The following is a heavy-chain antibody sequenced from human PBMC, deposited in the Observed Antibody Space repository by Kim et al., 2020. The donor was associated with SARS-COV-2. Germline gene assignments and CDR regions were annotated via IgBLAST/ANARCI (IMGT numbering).Heavy chain of an antibody. CDR3: VMSPPDYSSSWYNAFYGNWFDP. Sequence: GGSLRLSCSASGFTFSSYAMHWVRQAPGKGLEYVSAISSNGGSTYYADSVKGRFTISRDNSKNTLYLQMSSLRAEDTAVYYCVMSPPDYSSSWYNAFYGNWFDPWGQGTLVTVSS. D-gene: IGHD6-13*01. V-gene: IGHV3-64D*09. CDR1: GFTFSSYA. J-gene: IGHJ5*02. CDR2: ISSNGGST.